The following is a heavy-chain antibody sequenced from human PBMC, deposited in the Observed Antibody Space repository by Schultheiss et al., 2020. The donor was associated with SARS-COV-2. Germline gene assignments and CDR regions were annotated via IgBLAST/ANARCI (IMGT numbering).Heavy chain of an antibody. Sequence: GGSLRLSCAASGFTFSDYYMNWVRQAPGKGLEWVSYISSSSSTIYYADSVKGRFTISRDNAKNSLYLQMNSLRAEDTAVYYCARDPYYDFWSGYSYGGDYWGQGTLVTVSS. CDR2: ISSSSSTI. V-gene: IGHV3-48*01. D-gene: IGHD3-3*01. CDR1: GFTFSDYY. J-gene: IGHJ4*02. CDR3: ARDPYYDFWSGYSYGGDY.